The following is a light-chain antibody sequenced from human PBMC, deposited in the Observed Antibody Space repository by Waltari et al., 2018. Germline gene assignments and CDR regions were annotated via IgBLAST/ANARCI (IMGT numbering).Light chain of an antibody. J-gene: IGKJ4*01. Sequence: ELVFTQSPGTLCLSPGERATLSCRASQSVTSNSLAWYQHKRGQAPRLLIYATSSSATGIPDRFSGSGSETDFTLTISRLEPEDFAVYYCQHYGGPPRGLTFGGGTKVEIK. CDR1: QSVTSNS. CDR3: QHYGGPPRGLT. V-gene: IGKV3-20*01. CDR2: ATS.